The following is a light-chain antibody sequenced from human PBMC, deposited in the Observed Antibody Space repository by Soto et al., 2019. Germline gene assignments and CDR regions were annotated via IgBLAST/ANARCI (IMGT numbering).Light chain of an antibody. CDR2: AAS. J-gene: IGKJ1*01. Sequence: DIPMTQSPSSLSASVGDRVAITCRASQSISYYLNWYQQKPGKAPKLLIYAASSLQSGVPSRFSGSGSGTDFTLTISSLQPEDFATYYCQQSYSTLLTFGQGTKVEIK. V-gene: IGKV1-39*01. CDR3: QQSYSTLLT. CDR1: QSISYY.